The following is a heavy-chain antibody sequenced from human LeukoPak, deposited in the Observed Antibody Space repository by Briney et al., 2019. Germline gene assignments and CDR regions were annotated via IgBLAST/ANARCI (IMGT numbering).Heavy chain of an antibody. D-gene: IGHD6-6*01. CDR2: INPNSGGT. CDR3: ARVFRSITARLDFDY. V-gene: IGHV1-2*02. J-gene: IGHJ4*02. Sequence: ASVKVSCKASGYTFTGYYMHWVRQAPGQGLEWMGWINPNSGGTNYAQKFQGRVTMTRDTSITTAYMELSRLRSDDTAVYYCARVFRSITARLDFDYWGQGTLVTVSS. CDR1: GYTFTGYY.